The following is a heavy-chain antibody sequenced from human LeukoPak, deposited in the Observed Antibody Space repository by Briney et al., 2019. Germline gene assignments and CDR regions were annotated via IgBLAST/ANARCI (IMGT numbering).Heavy chain of an antibody. V-gene: IGHV4-34*01. CDR3: ARGGTSEFDY. J-gene: IGHJ4*02. CDR1: GFTFSSYW. Sequence: GSLRLSCAASGFTFSSYWMSWVRQPPGKGLEWIGEINHSGSTNYNPSLKSRVTISVDTSKNQFSLKLSSVTAADTAVYYCARGGTSEFDYWGQGTLVTVSS. CDR2: INHSGST.